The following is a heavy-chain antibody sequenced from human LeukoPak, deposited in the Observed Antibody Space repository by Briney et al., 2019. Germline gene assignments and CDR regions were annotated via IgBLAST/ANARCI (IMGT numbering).Heavy chain of an antibody. Sequence: GGSLRLSCAASGFTFSDHCMDWVRQAPGKGLEWVGRTRDKANSNTTEYAASVKGRFTISRDDSKKSLYLQMNSLKTEDTAVYYCARESGGGVLGYFDLWGRGTLVSVSS. CDR1: GFTFSDHC. J-gene: IGHJ2*01. CDR2: TRDKANSNTT. V-gene: IGHV3-72*01. D-gene: IGHD3-10*01. CDR3: ARESGGGVLGYFDL.